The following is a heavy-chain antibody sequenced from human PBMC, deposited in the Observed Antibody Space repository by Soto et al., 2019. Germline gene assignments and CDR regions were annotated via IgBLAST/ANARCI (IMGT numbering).Heavy chain of an antibody. Sequence: ETLSLTCTISGGSIRCYYWNCIRQPPGPGLECIGNIYNSGHTNYNPSLKSRVSISGDTSKIQFSLKLTSVTAADTAVYYCARAKATAATFRDYYYGMDVWGQGTTVTVSS. CDR3: ARAKATAATFRDYYYGMDV. V-gene: IGHV4-59*12. CDR2: IYNSGHT. D-gene: IGHD6-13*01. J-gene: IGHJ6*02. CDR1: GGSIRCYY.